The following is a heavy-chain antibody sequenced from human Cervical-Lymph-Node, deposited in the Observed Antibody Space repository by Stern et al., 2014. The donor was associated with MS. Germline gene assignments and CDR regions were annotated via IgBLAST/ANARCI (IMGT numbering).Heavy chain of an antibody. CDR1: GYKFTNNW. V-gene: IGHV5-51*06. CDR3: ARRGHGYMGIDY. CDR2: IYPRDSAP. J-gene: IGHJ4*02. Sequence: EVQLVESGAEVKKPGESLRISCEVSGYKFTNNWIGWGCQMHGKGLARMGVIYPRDSAPSYSTAFQGPAPLLADTSTTTSYLQLSSLKASDTALYYCARRGHGYMGIDYWGQGTPVTVSS. D-gene: IGHD5-24*01.